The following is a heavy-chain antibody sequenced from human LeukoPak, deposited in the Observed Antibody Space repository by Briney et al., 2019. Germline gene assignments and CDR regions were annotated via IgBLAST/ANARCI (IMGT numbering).Heavy chain of an antibody. CDR3: ARGTEGGNWNPDWYFDL. J-gene: IGHJ2*01. V-gene: IGHV1-18*01. D-gene: IGHD1-20*01. CDR1: GYTFTSYG. Sequence: SVKVSCKASGYTFTSYGISWVRQAPGQGLEWMGWISAYNGNTNYAQKLQGRVTMTTDTSTSTAYMELRSLRSDDTAVYYCARGTEGGNWNPDWYFDLWGRGTLVTVSS. CDR2: ISAYNGNT.